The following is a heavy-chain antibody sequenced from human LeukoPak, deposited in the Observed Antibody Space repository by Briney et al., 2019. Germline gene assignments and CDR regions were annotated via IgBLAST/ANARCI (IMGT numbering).Heavy chain of an antibody. CDR2: INHGGST. V-gene: IGHV4-34*01. D-gene: IGHD6-13*01. CDR1: GGSFSGYY. Sequence: SETLSLTCAVYGGSFSGYYWSWIRQPPGKGLEWIGEINHGGSTNYNPSLKSRVTISVDTSKNQFSLKLSSVTAADTAVYYCARGAIAAATFDYWGQGTLVTVSS. CDR3: ARGAIAAATFDY. J-gene: IGHJ4*02.